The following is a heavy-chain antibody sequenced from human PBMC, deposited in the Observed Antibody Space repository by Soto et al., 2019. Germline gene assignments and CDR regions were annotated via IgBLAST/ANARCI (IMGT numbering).Heavy chain of an antibody. D-gene: IGHD3-16*01. CDR3: ARGKDAGTFYTFGDY. CDR1: GYTFTNND. Sequence: VQLVQSGAEVKKPGASVKVSCKASGYTFTNNDINWVRQGTGQGLEWMGWMNPSNANTGYAKKFLGRVTMTRDTSTSTAYMELYSLTSEDTAVYFCARGKDAGTFYTFGDYWGQGTLVTVSS. J-gene: IGHJ4*02. CDR2: MNPSNANT. V-gene: IGHV1-8*01.